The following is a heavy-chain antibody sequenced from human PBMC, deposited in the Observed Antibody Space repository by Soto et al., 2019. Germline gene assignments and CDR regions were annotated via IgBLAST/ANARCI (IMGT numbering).Heavy chain of an antibody. CDR3: ARERGIAVAGRGDGMDV. CDR1: GGSISSYY. CDR2: IYTSGST. J-gene: IGHJ6*02. Sequence: SETLSLTCTVSGGSISSYYWSWIRQPAGKGLEWIGRIYTSGSTNYNPSLKSRVTMSVDTSKNQFSLKLSSVTAADTAVYYCARERGIAVAGRGDGMDVWGQGTTVTVSS. V-gene: IGHV4-4*07. D-gene: IGHD6-19*01.